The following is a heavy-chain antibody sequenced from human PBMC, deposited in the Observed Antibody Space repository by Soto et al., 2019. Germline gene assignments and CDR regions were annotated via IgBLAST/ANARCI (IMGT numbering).Heavy chain of an antibody. CDR2: INHRGST. CDR3: ARAQLPQIWGSYRYTSYFQH. V-gene: IGHV4-34*01. J-gene: IGHJ1*01. CDR1: GGSFSGYY. D-gene: IGHD3-16*02. Sequence: QVQLQQWGAGLLKPSETLSLTCAVYGGSFSGYYWSWIRQPPGKGLEWIGEINHRGSTNYNPSLTSRVTISVDTSKNQFSLKLSSVTAADTAVYYCARAQLPQIWGSYRYTSYFQHWGQGTLVTVSS.